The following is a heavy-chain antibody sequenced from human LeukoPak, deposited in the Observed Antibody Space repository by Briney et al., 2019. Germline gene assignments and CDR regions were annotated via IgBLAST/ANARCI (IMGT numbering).Heavy chain of an antibody. V-gene: IGHV1-69*04. J-gene: IGHJ4*02. Sequence: SVKVSCKASGGTFSSYAISWVRQAPGQGLEWMGRIIPILGIANYAQKFQGRVTITADKSTSTAYMELSSLRSEDTAVYYCARGKVGMATIDYFDYWGQGTLVTVPS. CDR1: GGTFSSYA. D-gene: IGHD5-12*01. CDR3: ARGKVGMATIDYFDY. CDR2: IIPILGIA.